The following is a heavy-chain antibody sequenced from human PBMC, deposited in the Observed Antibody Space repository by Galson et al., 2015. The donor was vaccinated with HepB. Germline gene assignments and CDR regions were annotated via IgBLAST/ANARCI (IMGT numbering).Heavy chain of an antibody. CDR1: GGSISSSSYY. CDR2: IYYSGST. CDR3: ARYIVDTAMVTH. V-gene: IGHV4-39*01. D-gene: IGHD5-18*01. J-gene: IGHJ4*02. Sequence: ETLSLTCTVSGGSISSSSYYWGWIRQPPGKGLEWIGSIYYSGSTYYNPSLKSRVTISVDTSRNQFSLKLSSVTAADTAVYYCARYIVDTAMVTHWGQGTLVTVSS.